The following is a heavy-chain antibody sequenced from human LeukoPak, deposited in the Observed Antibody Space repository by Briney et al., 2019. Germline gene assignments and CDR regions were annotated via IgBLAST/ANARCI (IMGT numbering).Heavy chain of an antibody. Sequence: SETLSLTCIGSDYSISSNHYWGWVRQPPGKGLEWIGHVYHGGSIYYNPSLKSRVTISLDTSKNQFSLRLSSLTAADTALYYCARTTVTGTRYQFDHWGPGTLVTVSS. CDR3: ARTTVTGTRYQFDH. CDR2: VYHGGSI. CDR1: DYSISSNHY. J-gene: IGHJ4*02. D-gene: IGHD6-19*01. V-gene: IGHV4-38-2*02.